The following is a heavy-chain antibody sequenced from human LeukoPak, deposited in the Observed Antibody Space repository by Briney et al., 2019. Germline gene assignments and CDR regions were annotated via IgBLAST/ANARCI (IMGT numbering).Heavy chain of an antibody. CDR1: GGTISTYH. J-gene: IGHJ6*03. D-gene: IGHD2-21*01. CDR2: IYSRGNT. V-gene: IGHV4-59*08. CDR3: ARGRAYYYTDF. Sequence: SETLSLTCTVSGGTISTYHWSRIRQPPGKGLEWIGYIYSRGNTKYNPSLKSRVTISADMSKNQFSLELDSVTAADTAVYYCARGRAYYYTDFWGKGPTFTVSS.